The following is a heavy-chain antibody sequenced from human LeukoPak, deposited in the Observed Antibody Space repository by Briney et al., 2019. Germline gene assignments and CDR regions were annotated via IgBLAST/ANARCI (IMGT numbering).Heavy chain of an antibody. J-gene: IGHJ4*02. CDR3: ARDIRRYSSGWFLGDY. D-gene: IGHD6-19*01. V-gene: IGHV4-4*07. Sequence: PSETLSLTCTVSGGSISSYYWSWIRQPAGKGLEWIGRIYTSGSTNYNPSLKSRVTISVDTSKNQFSLKLSSVTAADTAVYYCARDIRRYSSGWFLGDYWGQGTLVTVSS. CDR2: IYTSGST. CDR1: GGSISSYY.